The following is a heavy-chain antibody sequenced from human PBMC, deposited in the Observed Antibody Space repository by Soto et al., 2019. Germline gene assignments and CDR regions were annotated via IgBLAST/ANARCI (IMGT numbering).Heavy chain of an antibody. CDR3: ARESRYCSGGSCYFLPGIDY. CDR2: IIPIFGTA. D-gene: IGHD2-15*01. CDR1: GGTFSSYA. V-gene: IGHV1-69*12. Sequence: QVQLVQSGAEVKKPGSSVKVSCKASGGTFSSYAISWVRQAPGQGLEWMGGIIPIFGTANYAQKFQGRVTITADESTSTADMEVSSLRSEETAVYYCARESRYCSGGSCYFLPGIDYWGQGTLVTVSS. J-gene: IGHJ4*02.